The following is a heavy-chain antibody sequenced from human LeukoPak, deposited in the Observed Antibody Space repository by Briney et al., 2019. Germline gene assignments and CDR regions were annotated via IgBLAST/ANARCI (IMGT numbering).Heavy chain of an antibody. CDR2: INPSGGST. J-gene: IGHJ6*03. Sequence: ASVKVSCKASGYTFTSYYMHWVRQAPGQGLEWMGIINPSGGSTSYAQKFQGRVTMTRDMSTSTVYMELSSLRSEDTAVYYCARGSYIAADEKAYYYYMDVWGKGTTVTVSS. CDR1: GYTFTSYY. V-gene: IGHV1-46*01. D-gene: IGHD6-13*01. CDR3: ARGSYIAADEKAYYYYMDV.